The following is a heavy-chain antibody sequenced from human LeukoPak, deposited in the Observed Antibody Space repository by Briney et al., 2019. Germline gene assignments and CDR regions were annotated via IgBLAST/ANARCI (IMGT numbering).Heavy chain of an antibody. Sequence: PGGSLRLSCAASGFTFSSYEMNWVRQAPGKGLEWVSYISSSGNTIYYAASVKGRFTISRDNAKNSLYLQMNSLRAEDAAVYYCVLIRGVISFGFWGQGTLVTVYS. V-gene: IGHV3-48*03. CDR3: VLIRGVISFGF. CDR2: ISSSGNTI. D-gene: IGHD3-10*01. J-gene: IGHJ4*02. CDR1: GFTFSSYE.